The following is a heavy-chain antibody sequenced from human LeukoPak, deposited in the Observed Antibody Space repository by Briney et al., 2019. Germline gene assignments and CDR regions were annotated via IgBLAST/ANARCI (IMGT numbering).Heavy chain of an antibody. V-gene: IGHV4-59*08. D-gene: IGHD1-26*01. CDR2: IYYSGSI. CDR3: ARHSGSYYDFDY. J-gene: IGHJ4*02. CDR1: GGSISSYY. Sequence: SETLSLTCTVSGGSISSYYWSWIRQPPGKGLEWIGYIYYSGSINYNPSLKSRVTISVDTSKNQFSLKLTSVTAADTAVYYCARHSGSYYDFDYWGQGTPVTVSS.